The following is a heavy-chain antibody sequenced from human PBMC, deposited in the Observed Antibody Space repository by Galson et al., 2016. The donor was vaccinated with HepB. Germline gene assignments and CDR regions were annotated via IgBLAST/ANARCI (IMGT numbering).Heavy chain of an antibody. CDR2: ISWDGGTT. J-gene: IGHJ4*02. V-gene: IGHV3-43*01. CDR3: AKDQGDDWQEFDY. Sequence: SLRLSCAASGFTFDDYTMHWVRQGPGKGLEWVPLISWDGGTTYYADSVKGRFTISRDNSKNSLYLQMNSLRTEDTALYYCAKDQGDDWQEFDYWGQGTLVTVSS. D-gene: IGHD3-9*01. CDR1: GFTFDDYT.